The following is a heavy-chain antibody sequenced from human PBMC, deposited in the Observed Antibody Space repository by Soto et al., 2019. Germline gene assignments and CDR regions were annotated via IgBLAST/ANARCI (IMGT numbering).Heavy chain of an antibody. CDR2: INAGNGNT. Sequence: ASVKVSCKASGYTFTSYAMHWVRQAPGQRLEWMGWINAGNGNTKYSQKFQGRVTITRDTSASTAYMELSSLRSEDTAVYYCASSATTADYYYGMGVWGQGTTVTVSS. CDR3: ASSATTADYYYGMGV. J-gene: IGHJ6*02. D-gene: IGHD1-26*01. CDR1: GYTFTSYA. V-gene: IGHV1-3*01.